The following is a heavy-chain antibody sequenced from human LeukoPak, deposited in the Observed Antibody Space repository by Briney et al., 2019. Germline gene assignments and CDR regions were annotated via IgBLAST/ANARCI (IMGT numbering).Heavy chain of an antibody. J-gene: IGHJ5*02. CDR3: ARLGAAFDP. Sequence: TSETLSLTCAVYGGSFSGYYWSWIRQPPGKGLEWIGEINHSGSTNYNPSLKSRVTISVDTSKNQFSLKLSSVTAADTAVYYCARLGAAFDPWGRGTLVTVSS. V-gene: IGHV4-34*01. CDR2: INHSGST. D-gene: IGHD1-26*01. CDR1: GGSFSGYY.